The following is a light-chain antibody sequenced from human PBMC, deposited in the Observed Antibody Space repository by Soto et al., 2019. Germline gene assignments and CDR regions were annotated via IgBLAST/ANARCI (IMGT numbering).Light chain of an antibody. V-gene: IGKV3-20*01. Sequence: EIVLTQSPATLSLSPGERATLSCRASQSVSSSYLAWYQQKPGQAPRLLIYGASSRATGIPDRFSGSGSGTDFTLTISRLEPEDFAVYYCQQYGSSPPTTFGQGTKV. CDR3: QQYGSSPPTT. CDR1: QSVSSSY. CDR2: GAS. J-gene: IGKJ1*01.